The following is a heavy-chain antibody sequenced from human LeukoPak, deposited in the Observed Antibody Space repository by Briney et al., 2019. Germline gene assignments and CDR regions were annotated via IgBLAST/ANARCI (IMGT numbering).Heavy chain of an antibody. CDR2: IYYSGST. D-gene: IGHD6-19*01. J-gene: IGHJ4*02. Sequence: SETLSLTCTVSGGSISSYYWSWIRQPPGKGLEWIGYIYYSGSTNYNPSLKSRVTISVDTSKNQFSLKLSSVTAADTAMYYCAGRAYSSGWYYFDYWGQGTLVTVSS. CDR1: GGSISSYY. V-gene: IGHV4-59*01. CDR3: AGRAYSSGWYYFDY.